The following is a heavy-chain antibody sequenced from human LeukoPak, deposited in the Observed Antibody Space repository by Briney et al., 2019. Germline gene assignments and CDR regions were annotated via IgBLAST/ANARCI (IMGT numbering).Heavy chain of an antibody. CDR2: IKSKTDGGTT. J-gene: IGHJ4*02. V-gene: IGHV3-15*01. Sequence: GGSLRLSCAASGFTFSHAWMSWVRQAPGKGLKWVGRIKSKTDGGTTDYAAPVKGRFTISRDDSKNTLYLQMNSLKTEDTAVYYCTTGLYYYDSSGFEYWGQGTLVTVSS. CDR1: GFTFSHAW. D-gene: IGHD3-22*01. CDR3: TTGLYYYDSSGFEY.